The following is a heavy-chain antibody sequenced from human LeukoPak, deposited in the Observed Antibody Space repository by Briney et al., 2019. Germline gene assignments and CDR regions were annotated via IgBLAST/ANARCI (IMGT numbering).Heavy chain of an antibody. D-gene: IGHD5-24*01. CDR2: IYFSGTT. J-gene: IGHJ4*02. Sequence: SETLSLTCTVSGGSISSGDFYWSWVRQPPGKALEWIGYIYFSGTTYYNPSLKSRITMSVDTSKNQFSLKLSSVTAADTAMYYCARNTGWLQPFDYWGQGTLVTLSS. CDR3: ARNTGWLQPFDY. CDR1: GGSISSGDFY. V-gene: IGHV4-30-4*01.